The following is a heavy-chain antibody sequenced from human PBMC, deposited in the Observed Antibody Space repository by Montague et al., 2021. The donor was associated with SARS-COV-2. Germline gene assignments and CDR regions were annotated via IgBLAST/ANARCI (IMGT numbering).Heavy chain of an antibody. CDR2: TSYSGSS. D-gene: IGHD2-21*01. Sequence: TLSLTCTVSGGSISSVSYYWSWIRQHPGKGLEWIGYTSYSGSSYYTPSLKSRVTISVDTSKNQFSLRLSSVTAADTAVYYCARARTSLIVVVNEFDYWGQGTLVTVSS. CDR1: GGSISSVSYY. J-gene: IGHJ4*02. CDR3: ARARTSLIVVVNEFDY. V-gene: IGHV4-31*03.